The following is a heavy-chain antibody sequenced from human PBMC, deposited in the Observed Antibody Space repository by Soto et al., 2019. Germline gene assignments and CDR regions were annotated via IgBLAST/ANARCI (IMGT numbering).Heavy chain of an antibody. J-gene: IGHJ4*02. CDR1: GYTFTSYY. Sequence: ASVKVSCKASGYTFTSYYLHWVRQAPGQGLEWMGIINPSGGSTSYAQKFQGRVTMTRDTSTSTVYMELSSVTAADTAVYYCARGSEVEAVAGIIDYWGQGTLVTVSS. V-gene: IGHV1-46*01. D-gene: IGHD6-19*01. CDR3: ARGSEVEAVAGIIDY. CDR2: INPSGGST.